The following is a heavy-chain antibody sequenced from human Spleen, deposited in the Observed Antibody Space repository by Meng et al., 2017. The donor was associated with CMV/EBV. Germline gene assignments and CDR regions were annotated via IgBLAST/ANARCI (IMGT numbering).Heavy chain of an antibody. D-gene: IGHD2-2*01. CDR3: ARMAPAAVRGSYHYYGMDV. CDR2: ISPYGGGT. CDR1: GYTFTGYY. Sequence: SVKVSCKASGYTFTGYYMHWVRQAPGQGLEWMGWISPYGGGTNYAQRFQGRVTMTRGTSISTAYMELSRLISDDTAVYYCARMAPAAVRGSYHYYGMDVWGQGTTVTVSS. J-gene: IGHJ6*02. V-gene: IGHV1-2*02.